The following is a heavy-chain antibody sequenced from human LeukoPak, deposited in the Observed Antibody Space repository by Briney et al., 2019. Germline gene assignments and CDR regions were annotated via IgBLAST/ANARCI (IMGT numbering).Heavy chain of an antibody. CDR1: GFTFGSYW. Sequence: GGSLRLSCAASGFTFGSYWMSWVRQAPGRGRGWVAHIKQDGSEKYYVGSVKGRFTISRDNAKNSLYLQMNSLRAEDTAVYYCARVGFLEWLLYDYYYGMDVWGQGTTVTVSS. V-gene: IGHV3-7*01. CDR2: IKQDGSEK. J-gene: IGHJ6*02. CDR3: ARVGFLEWLLYDYYYGMDV. D-gene: IGHD3-3*01.